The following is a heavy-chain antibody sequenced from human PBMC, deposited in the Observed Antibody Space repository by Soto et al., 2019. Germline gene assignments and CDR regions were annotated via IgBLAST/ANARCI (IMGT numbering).Heavy chain of an antibody. J-gene: IGHJ4*02. CDR3: ARDEDI. CDR1: GHPFSNYK. CDR2: IHSVDGNT. Sequence: QVQVVQSGPEVKQPGASVKVSCKASGHPFSNYKIHWVRQAPGQGLEWLGWIHSVDGNTKYSERFQGRVTITWDTSASTAYMDLTSLRSEDTAVYYCARDEDIWGQGTLVTVSS. V-gene: IGHV1-3*01.